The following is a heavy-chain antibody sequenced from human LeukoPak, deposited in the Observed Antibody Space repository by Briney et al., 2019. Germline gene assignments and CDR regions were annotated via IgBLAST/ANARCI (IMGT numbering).Heavy chain of an antibody. V-gene: IGHV4-39*01. CDR2: IYYSGST. J-gene: IGHJ5*02. Sequence: SETLSLTCTVSGGSISSSSYYWGWIRQPPGKGLEWIGSIYYSGSTYYNPSLKSRVTISVDSSKNQFSLKLSSVTAADTAVYYCATLAGARIAARPANWFDPWGQGTLVTVSS. D-gene: IGHD6-6*01. CDR1: GGSISSSSYY. CDR3: ATLAGARIAARPANWFDP.